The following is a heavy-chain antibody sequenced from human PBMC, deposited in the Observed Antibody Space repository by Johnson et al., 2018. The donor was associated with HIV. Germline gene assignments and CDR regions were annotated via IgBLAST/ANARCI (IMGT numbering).Heavy chain of an antibody. CDR2: VNGGGGST. V-gene: IGHV3-23*04. CDR3: ARAPEVRGVDAFDV. J-gene: IGHJ3*01. Sequence: MLLVESGGGVVQPGRSLRLSCAVSGFTFSNYAMTWVRQAPGKGLEWVSTVNGGGGSTYYADSVKGRFTISRDNAKNSLSLQMNSLRAEDTAVYYCARAPEVRGVDAFDVWGQGTVVTVSS. D-gene: IGHD3-10*01. CDR1: GFTFSNYA.